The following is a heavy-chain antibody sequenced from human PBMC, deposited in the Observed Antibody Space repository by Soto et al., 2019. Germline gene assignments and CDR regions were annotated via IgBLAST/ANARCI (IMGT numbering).Heavy chain of an antibody. J-gene: IGHJ6*02. D-gene: IGHD2-2*01. CDR1: GGTFSSYA. V-gene: IGHV1-69*01. Sequence: QVQLVQSGAEVKKPGSSVKVSCKASGGTFSSYAISWVRQAPGQGLEWMGGIIPISDTTNYAQKFQGRVTITADASTSTDYMEMSSLRSEDTAVYYCATSQGSSTSLEIYYYYYYGMDVWGQGTTVTVSS. CDR2: IIPISDTT. CDR3: ATSQGSSTSLEIYYYYYYGMDV.